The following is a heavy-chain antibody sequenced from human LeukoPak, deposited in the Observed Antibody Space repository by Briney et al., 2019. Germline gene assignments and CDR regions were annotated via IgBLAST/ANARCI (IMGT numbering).Heavy chain of an antibody. V-gene: IGHV3-23*01. Sequence: GGSLRLSCAASRFTFSNYGVNWVRQAPGKGLEWVSAISGSGGSTYYADSVKGRFTISRDNSKNTLYLQTNSLRAEDTAVYYCANSVAAAGTPFDYWGQGTLVTVSS. CDR1: RFTFSNYG. J-gene: IGHJ4*02. D-gene: IGHD6-13*01. CDR3: ANSVAAAGTPFDY. CDR2: ISGSGGST.